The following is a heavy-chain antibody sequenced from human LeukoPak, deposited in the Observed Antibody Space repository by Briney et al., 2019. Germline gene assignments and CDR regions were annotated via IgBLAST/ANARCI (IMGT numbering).Heavy chain of an antibody. CDR2: ISYDGSNK. Sequence: GRSLRLSCAASGFTFSSYGMHWVRQAPGKGLEWVAVISYDGSNKYYADSVKGRFTISRDNSKNTLYLQMNSLRAEDTAVYYCAHWGIAGPSASGAFDIWGQGTMVTVSS. J-gene: IGHJ3*02. CDR3: AHWGIAGPSASGAFDI. D-gene: IGHD6-13*01. CDR1: GFTFSSYG. V-gene: IGHV3-30*03.